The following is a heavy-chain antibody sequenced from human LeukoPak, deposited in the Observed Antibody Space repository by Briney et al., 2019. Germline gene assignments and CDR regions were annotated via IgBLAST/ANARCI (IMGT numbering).Heavy chain of an antibody. D-gene: IGHD5-24*01. CDR2: ISDSGTGT. CDR1: GFTFSSYA. Sequence: PGGSLGLSCAASGFTFSSYAMSWVRQAPGKGLEWVSGISDSGTGTYYADSVKGRFTISRDNSKNTLFLQMNSLRAEDTAVYYCAKDHIRRDGYSDFDYWGQGTLVTVSS. J-gene: IGHJ4*02. V-gene: IGHV3-23*01. CDR3: AKDHIRRDGYSDFDY.